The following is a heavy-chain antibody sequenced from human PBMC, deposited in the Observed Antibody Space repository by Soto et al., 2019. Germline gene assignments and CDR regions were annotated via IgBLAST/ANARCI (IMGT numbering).Heavy chain of an antibody. J-gene: IGHJ4*02. CDR2: IYPGDSDT. V-gene: IGHV5-51*01. D-gene: IGHD3-16*01. CDR3: ARFHSVYDYAFRHLDY. CDR1: GNTFTNYW. Sequence: GESLKISCKGSGNTFTNYWIGWVRQMPGKALEWMGIIYPGDSDTRYSPSFQGQVTISADRSISTAYLQWNSLKASDTAMYYCARFHSVYDYAFRHLDYWGQGTLVTVSS.